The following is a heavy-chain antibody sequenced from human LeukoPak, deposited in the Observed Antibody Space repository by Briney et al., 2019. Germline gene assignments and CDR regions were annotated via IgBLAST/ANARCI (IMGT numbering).Heavy chain of an antibody. CDR1: GGSISSYH. Sequence: SETLSLTCTVSGGSISSYHWSWIRQPAGKGLEWIGRIHTSGSTNYNPSLKGRVTMSVDTSKNQFSLKLSSVTAADTAVYYCASYLGYCSSTSCPRENWFDPWGQGTLVTVSS. CDR2: IHTSGST. CDR3: ASYLGYCSSTSCPRENWFDP. V-gene: IGHV4-4*07. J-gene: IGHJ5*02. D-gene: IGHD2-2*01.